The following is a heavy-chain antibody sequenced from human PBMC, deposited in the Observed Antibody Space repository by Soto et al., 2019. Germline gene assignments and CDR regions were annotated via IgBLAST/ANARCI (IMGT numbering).Heavy chain of an antibody. CDR3: ARVGSSGWSPDY. CDR1: VGSISGHY. J-gene: IGHJ4*02. D-gene: IGHD6-19*01. CDR2: IFYSGST. Sequence: SETLSLTCSVSVGSISGHYWTFIRQSPGKGLEWIGYIFYSGSTNYNPSLKSRVTISVDTSKNQFSLKMSSVTAADTAVYYCARVGSSGWSPDYWGRGTLVTVSS. V-gene: IGHV4-59*11.